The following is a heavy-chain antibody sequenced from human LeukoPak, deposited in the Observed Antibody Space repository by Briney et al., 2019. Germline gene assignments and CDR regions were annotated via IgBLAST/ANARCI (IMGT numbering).Heavy chain of an antibody. V-gene: IGHV3-21*01. D-gene: IGHD6-19*01. J-gene: IGHJ2*01. CDR2: ISRSSTYV. CDR1: GFTFSSHT. CDR3: ARSPVAGMNWYFDL. Sequence: GGSLRLSCAASGFTFSSHTINWIRQAPGKGLEWVSSISRSSTYVKYADSIEGRFATSRDDAKKSLFLQMQSLRVEDTAVYYCARSPVAGMNWYFDLWGRGTLVTVSS.